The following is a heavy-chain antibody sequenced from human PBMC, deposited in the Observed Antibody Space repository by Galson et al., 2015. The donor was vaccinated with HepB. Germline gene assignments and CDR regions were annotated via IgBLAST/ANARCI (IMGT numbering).Heavy chain of an antibody. CDR2: ISGNGGST. V-gene: IGHV3-23*01. Sequence: SLRLSCEASGYTFSSYDMHWVRQAPGEGLEWVSAISGNGGSTYYADYVKGRFTISRDNPKNTLYLEMNSLRAEDTAVYYCAKGGYDYGDYAVPPDFDYWGQGTLVTVSS. J-gene: IGHJ4*02. CDR1: GYTFSSYD. D-gene: IGHD4-17*01. CDR3: AKGGYDYGDYAVPPDFDY.